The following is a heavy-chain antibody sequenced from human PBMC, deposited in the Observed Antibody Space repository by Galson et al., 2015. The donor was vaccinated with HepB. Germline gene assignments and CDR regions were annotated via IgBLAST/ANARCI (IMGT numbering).Heavy chain of an antibody. CDR3: ARVDTAMGRLVWYYYGMDV. CDR2: INSDGSST. D-gene: IGHD5-18*01. J-gene: IGHJ6*02. Sequence: SLRLSCAASGFTFSSYWMHWVRQAPGKGLVWVSRINSDGSSTSYADSVKGRFTISRDNAKNTLYLQMNSLRAEDTAVYYCARVDTAMGRLVWYYYGMDVWGQGTTVTVSS. CDR1: GFTFSSYW. V-gene: IGHV3-74*01.